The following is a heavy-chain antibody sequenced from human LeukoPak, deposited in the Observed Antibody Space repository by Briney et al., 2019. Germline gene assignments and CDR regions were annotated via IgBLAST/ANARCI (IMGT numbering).Heavy chain of an antibody. CDR2: IYASGST. Sequence: SETLSLTCTVSGDSISSYYWSWIRQPAGKGLEWIGRIYASGSTNYNPSLKSRVTMSLDTSKNQFSLNLSSVTAADTAVYYCARVPMVVTPDPAFDIWGQGTMVTVSS. CDR3: ARVPMVVTPDPAFDI. CDR1: GDSISSYY. J-gene: IGHJ3*02. D-gene: IGHD4-23*01. V-gene: IGHV4-4*07.